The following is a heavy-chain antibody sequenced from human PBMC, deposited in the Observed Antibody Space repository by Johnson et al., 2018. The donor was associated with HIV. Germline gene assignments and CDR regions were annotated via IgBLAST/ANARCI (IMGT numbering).Heavy chain of an antibody. CDR2: SGSGGST. V-gene: IGHV3-66*02. CDR3: VRDLGIIGPWAAFDI. D-gene: IGHD3-16*01. Sequence: VQLVESGGGVVQPGRSLRLSCAASGFTVSSNYMSWVRQAPGKGLEWFSAISGSGGSTYYADSVKGRFTISRDNSKNTLNLLMNSLRAEDAAVYYCVRDLGIIGPWAAFDIWGQGTRVTVSS. CDR1: GFTVSSNY. J-gene: IGHJ3*02.